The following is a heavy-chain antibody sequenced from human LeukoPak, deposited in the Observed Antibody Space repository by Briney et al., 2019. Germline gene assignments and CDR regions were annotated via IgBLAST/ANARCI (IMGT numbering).Heavy chain of an antibody. D-gene: IGHD6-13*01. Sequence: PSETLSLTCTVSGGSISSYYWSWIRQPPGKGLEWIGYIYYSGSTNCNPSLKSRVTISVDTSKNQFSLKLSSVTAADTAVYYCASGGYSSSWYDYYYYYYGMDVWGQGTTVTVSS. CDR3: ASGGYSSSWYDYYYYYYGMDV. CDR2: IYYSGST. J-gene: IGHJ6*02. V-gene: IGHV4-59*08. CDR1: GGSISSYY.